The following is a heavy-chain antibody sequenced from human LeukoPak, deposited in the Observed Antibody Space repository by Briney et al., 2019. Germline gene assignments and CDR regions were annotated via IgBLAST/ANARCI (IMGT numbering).Heavy chain of an antibody. V-gene: IGHV4-31*03. CDR1: GGSISSGGYY. CDR3: AATKQEGTDTAMVGPPEYYFDY. Sequence: SQTLSLTCTVSGGSISSGGYYWGWIRQHPGKGLEWIGHIYYSGSTYYNPSLKSRVTISVDTSKNQFSLKLSSVTAADTAVYYCAATKQEGTDTAMVGPPEYYFDYWGQGTLVTVSS. D-gene: IGHD5-18*01. CDR2: IYYSGST. J-gene: IGHJ4*02.